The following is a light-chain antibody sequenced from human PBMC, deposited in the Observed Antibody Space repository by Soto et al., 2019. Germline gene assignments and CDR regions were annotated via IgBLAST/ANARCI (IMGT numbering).Light chain of an antibody. CDR1: QTISSW. CDR3: QHYNSYSEA. J-gene: IGKJ1*01. CDR2: KAS. Sequence: DIQMTHSPSTLSGSVGDRVTIPSRASQTISSWLAWYQQKPGKAPKLLIYKASTLKSGVPSRFSGSGSGTEFTLTISSLQPDDFATYYCQHYNSYSEAFGQGTKVDIK. V-gene: IGKV1-5*03.